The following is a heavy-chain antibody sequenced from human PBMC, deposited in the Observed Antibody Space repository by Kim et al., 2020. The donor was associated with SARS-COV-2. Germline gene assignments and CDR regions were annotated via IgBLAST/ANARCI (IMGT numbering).Heavy chain of an antibody. Sequence: GGSLRLSCTASGFTFGDYAMSWFRKAPGKGLEWVGFIRSKAYGGTTEYAASVKGRFTISRDDSKSIAYLQMNSLKTEDTAVYYCTRVPDEYYYYYGMDVWGQGTTVTVSS. CDR3: TRVPDEYYYYYGMDV. D-gene: IGHD2-2*01. V-gene: IGHV3-49*03. J-gene: IGHJ6*02. CDR2: IRSKAYGGTT. CDR1: GFTFGDYA.